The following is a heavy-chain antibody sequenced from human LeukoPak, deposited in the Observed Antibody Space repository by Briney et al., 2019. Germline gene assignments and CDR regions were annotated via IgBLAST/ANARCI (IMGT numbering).Heavy chain of an antibody. CDR3: AKRGRTYSSSNYYYYMDV. CDR1: GFTFSSYG. Sequence: GGPLRLSCAASGFTFSSYGMHWVRQAPGKGLEWVAVIWYDGSNKYYADSVKGRFTISRDNSKNTLYLQMNSLRAEDTAVYYCAKRGRTYSSSNYYYYMDVWGKGTTVTVSS. V-gene: IGHV3-33*06. J-gene: IGHJ6*03. CDR2: IWYDGSNK. D-gene: IGHD6-6*01.